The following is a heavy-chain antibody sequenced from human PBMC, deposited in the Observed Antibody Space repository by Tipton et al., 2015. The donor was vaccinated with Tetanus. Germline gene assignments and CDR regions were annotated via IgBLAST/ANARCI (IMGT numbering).Heavy chain of an antibody. CDR3: AREVRWFGELLGWFDP. J-gene: IGHJ5*02. V-gene: IGHV4-30-4*01. Sequence: TLSLTCTVSGGSISSGDYYWSWIRQPPGKGLEWIGYIYYSGSTYYNPSLKSRVTISVDTSKNQFSLKLSSVTAADTAAYYCAREVRWFGELLGWFDPWGQGTLVTVSS. CDR1: GGSISSGDYY. D-gene: IGHD3-10*01. CDR2: IYYSGST.